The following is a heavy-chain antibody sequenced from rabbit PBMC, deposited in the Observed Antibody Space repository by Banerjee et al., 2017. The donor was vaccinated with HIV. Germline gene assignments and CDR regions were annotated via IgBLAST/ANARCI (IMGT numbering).Heavy chain of an antibody. CDR3: ARSCSTPHVGYAFTRLDL. CDR2: TYVDSGIT. V-gene: IGHV1S40*01. J-gene: IGHJ3*01. Sequence: QSLEESGGDLVKPGVSLTLTCTASGFSFSGDYYMCWVRQAPGKGLEWIACTYVDSGITWFASWARGRFTVSKASSTTVTLQMTSLTVADMATYFCARSCSTPHVGYAFTRLDLWGQGTLVTVS. D-gene: IGHD1-1*01. CDR1: GFSFSGDYY.